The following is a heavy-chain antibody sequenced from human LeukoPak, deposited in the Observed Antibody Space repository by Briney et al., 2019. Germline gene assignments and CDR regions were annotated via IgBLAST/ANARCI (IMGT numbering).Heavy chain of an antibody. CDR3: ARGIESSGDYGY. Sequence: SETLSLTCTVSGGSISGSYWSWIRQPPGKGLEWIAYMYNSGSTNYNPSLKSRVTISIDTSKNQFSLKLSSLTAADTAIYYCARGIESSGDYGYWGQGILVTVSS. CDR2: MYNSGST. D-gene: IGHD4-17*01. V-gene: IGHV4-59*01. J-gene: IGHJ4*02. CDR1: GGSISGSY.